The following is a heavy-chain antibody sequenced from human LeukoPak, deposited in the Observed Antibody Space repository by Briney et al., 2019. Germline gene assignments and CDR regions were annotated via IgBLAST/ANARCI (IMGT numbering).Heavy chain of an antibody. CDR3: ARDGGGDIVVAFAFDI. D-gene: IGHD2-15*01. CDR2: IWYDGSNK. CDR1: GFTFSSYG. Sequence: GGSLRLSCAASGFTFSSYGMHWVRQAPGKGLEWVAVIWYDGSNKYYADSVKGRFTISRDNSKNTLYLQMNSLRAEDTAVYYCARDGGGDIVVAFAFDIWGQGTMVTVSS. J-gene: IGHJ3*02. V-gene: IGHV3-33*01.